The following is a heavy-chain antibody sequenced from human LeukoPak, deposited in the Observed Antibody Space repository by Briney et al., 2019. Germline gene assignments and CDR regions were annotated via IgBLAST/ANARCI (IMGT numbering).Heavy chain of an antibody. D-gene: IGHD3-10*01. V-gene: IGHV4-31*03. J-gene: IGHJ4*02. Sequence: SQTLSLTCSVSGVSISSGVSYWSWIRQHPGKGLEWIGYIYKTGITNYNPSLKSRVTISVDTSKNQFPLNLSSVTAADTAVYYCARDGGGGSGSYARYSDYWGQGTLVTVSS. CDR2: IYKTGIT. CDR1: GVSISSGVSY. CDR3: ARDGGGGSGSYARYSDY.